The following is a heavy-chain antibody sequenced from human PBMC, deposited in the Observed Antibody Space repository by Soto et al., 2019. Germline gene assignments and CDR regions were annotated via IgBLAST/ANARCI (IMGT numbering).Heavy chain of an antibody. V-gene: IGHV3-74*01. CDR2: INTDGSST. J-gene: IGHJ4*02. Sequence: EVQLVESGGGLVQPGGSLRLSCEASGFTFNDYWMHWVRQVPGKGLVWVSRINTDGSSTSYADSVKGRFTISRDNAKKTLYLQMNSLRAVDSAVYYCSRGGPCNFGPRGSRVADYWGQGTLVTLSS. CDR3: SRGGPCNFGPRGSRVADY. CDR1: GFTFNDYW. D-gene: IGHD2-15*01.